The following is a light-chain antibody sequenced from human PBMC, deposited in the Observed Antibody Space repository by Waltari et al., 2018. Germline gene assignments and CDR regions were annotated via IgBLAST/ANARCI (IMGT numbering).Light chain of an antibody. V-gene: IGKV3-11*01. CDR1: QSVGSY. Sequence: DIVLTQSPATLSLSPGERATLSCRASQSVGSYLAWYQQKPGQAPRLLFYDTSSRATGVPARCTASGSGTDFSLTISSLDPEDFAVYYCQQRGNWPLTFGGGTKVEIK. CDR3: QQRGNWPLT. CDR2: DTS. J-gene: IGKJ4*01.